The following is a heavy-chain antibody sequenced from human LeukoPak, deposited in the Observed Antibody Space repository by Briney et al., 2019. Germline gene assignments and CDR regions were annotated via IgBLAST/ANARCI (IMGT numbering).Heavy chain of an antibody. D-gene: IGHD3-22*01. V-gene: IGHV1-69*05. CDR1: GGTFSSYA. J-gene: IGHJ3*02. CDR2: IIPIFGTA. CDR3: ARTLRITMIVVAPDAFDI. Sequence: SVKVSCKASGGTFSSYAISWVRQAPGQGLEWMGRIIPIFGTANYAQKFQGRVTITTDESTSTAYMELSSLRSEDTAVYYCARTLRITMIVVAPDAFDIWGQGTMVTVSS.